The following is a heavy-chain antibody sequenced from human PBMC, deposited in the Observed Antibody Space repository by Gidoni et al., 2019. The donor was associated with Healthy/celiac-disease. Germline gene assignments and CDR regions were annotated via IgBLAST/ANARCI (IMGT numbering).Heavy chain of an antibody. J-gene: IGHJ6*02. CDR1: GFTFSRYG. Sequence: QVQLVESGGGVVQPGRSLRLSCAASGFTFSRYGMHWVRQAPGKGLEWVAVISYDGSNKYFADSVKGRFTISRDNSKNTLYLQMNSLRAEDTAVYYCAKEGGSGSYFLYYYYGMDVWGQGTTVTVSS. D-gene: IGHD1-26*01. V-gene: IGHV3-30*18. CDR3: AKEGGSGSYFLYYYYGMDV. CDR2: ISYDGSNK.